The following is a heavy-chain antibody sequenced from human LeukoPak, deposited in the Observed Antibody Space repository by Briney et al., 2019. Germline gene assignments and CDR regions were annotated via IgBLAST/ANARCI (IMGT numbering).Heavy chain of an antibody. CDR2: IYYSGST. J-gene: IGHJ4*02. Sequence: SETLSLTCTVSGGSISSYYWSWIRQPPGKGLEWIGYIYYSGSTNYNPSLKSRVTISVDTSKNQFSLKLSSVTAADTAVYYCAREATFSDYGGNSEWGQGTLVTVSS. CDR3: AREATFSDYGGNSE. V-gene: IGHV4-59*01. CDR1: GGSISSYY. D-gene: IGHD4-23*01.